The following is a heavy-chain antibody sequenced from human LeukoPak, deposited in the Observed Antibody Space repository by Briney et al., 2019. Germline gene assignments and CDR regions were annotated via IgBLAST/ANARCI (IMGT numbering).Heavy chain of an antibody. Sequence: GASVNVSCKASGYTFTIYGISWVRQAPGQGLEWMGWISAYNGNTNYAQKLQGRVTMTTDTSTSTAYMELRSLRSDDTAVYYCARYDSSGSFDYWGQGTLVTVSS. D-gene: IGHD3-22*01. J-gene: IGHJ4*02. V-gene: IGHV1-18*01. CDR3: ARYDSSGSFDY. CDR1: GYTFTIYG. CDR2: ISAYNGNT.